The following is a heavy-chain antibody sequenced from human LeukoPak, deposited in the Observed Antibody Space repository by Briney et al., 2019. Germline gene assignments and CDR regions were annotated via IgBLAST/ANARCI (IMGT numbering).Heavy chain of an antibody. CDR3: ARVGSGSYYKSNIDY. V-gene: IGHV3-9*01. J-gene: IGHJ4*02. CDR1: GFTFDDYA. D-gene: IGHD3-10*01. Sequence: GGSLRLSCAASGFTFDDYAMHWVRQAPGKGLEWVSGISWNSGSIGYADSVKGRFTISRDNAENSLYLQMNSLRAEDTALYYCARVGSGSYYKSNIDYWGQGTLVTVSS. CDR2: ISWNSGSI.